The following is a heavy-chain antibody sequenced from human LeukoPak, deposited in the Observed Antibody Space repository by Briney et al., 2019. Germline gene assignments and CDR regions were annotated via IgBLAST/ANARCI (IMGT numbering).Heavy chain of an antibody. CDR3: ARGVSYYYYYMDV. CDR2: INPSGGST. Sequence: ASVKVSCKASGYTFTSYYMHWVRQAPGQGLEWMGIINPSGGSTSYAQKFQGRVTMTRDTSISTAYMELSRLRSDDTAVYYCARGVSYYYYYMDVWGKGTTVTVSS. V-gene: IGHV1-46*01. CDR1: GYTFTSYY. J-gene: IGHJ6*03.